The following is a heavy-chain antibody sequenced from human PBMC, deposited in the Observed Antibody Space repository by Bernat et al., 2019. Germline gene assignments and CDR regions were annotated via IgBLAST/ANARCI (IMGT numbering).Heavy chain of an antibody. CDR1: KFTFSSYG. V-gene: IGHV3-33*01. Sequence: QVQLVESGGGVVQPGRSLRLSCEASKFTFSSYGMHWVRQAPGKGLEGVAVIWHDGSNENYADSVKGRFTISRDNSKNTLYLQMNGLRAEDAAVYYCARVSLYGAPASAMDVWGQGTTVTVSS. D-gene: IGHD4-17*01. J-gene: IGHJ6*02. CDR2: IWHDGSNE. CDR3: ARVSLYGAPASAMDV.